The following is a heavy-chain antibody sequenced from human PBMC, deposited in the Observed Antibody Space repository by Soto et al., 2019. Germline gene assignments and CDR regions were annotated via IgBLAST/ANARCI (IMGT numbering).Heavy chain of an antibody. Sequence: PSQTLSLTCVISGDSVSCNSAGWNWIRQSPSRGLEWRGRTYYKSKWNNDYALSVQSRIIMNPDTCKNQFFLHLYSVTPEDTAVYYCTGITWFRGMDVWGQGTPVTVSS. J-gene: IGHJ6*02. CDR1: GDSVSCNSAG. CDR3: TGITWFRGMDV. CDR2: TYYKSKWNN. D-gene: IGHD3-10*01. V-gene: IGHV6-1*01.